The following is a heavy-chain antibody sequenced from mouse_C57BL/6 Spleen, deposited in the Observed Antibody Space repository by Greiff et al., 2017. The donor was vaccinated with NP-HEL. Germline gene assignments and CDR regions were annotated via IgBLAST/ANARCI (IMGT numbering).Heavy chain of an antibody. J-gene: IGHJ2*01. CDR2: TNPTNGRT. V-gene: IGHV1S81*02. Sequence: VQRQQSGAERVKAGASVKMSCKASGYTFTSYWMHWVKQRLGQGLEWFAETNPTNGRTYYNEKFKSKATLTVDKSSSTAYMLLSGPTFEDSAVYYCARIKKIVATYFDYWGQGTTLTVSS. CDR1: GYTFTSYW. CDR3: ARIKKIVATYFDY. D-gene: IGHD1-1*01.